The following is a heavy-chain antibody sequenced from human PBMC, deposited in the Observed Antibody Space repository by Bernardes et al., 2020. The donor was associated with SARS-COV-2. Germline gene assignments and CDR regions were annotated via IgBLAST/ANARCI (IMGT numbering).Heavy chain of an antibody. J-gene: IGHJ6*02. CDR3: GRFSILAFYSYYYAMDV. Sequence: ASVKVSCKASGYTFTDYYYHWVRQAPGQGLEWMGWINPNSGATNSAQKFQGRVTMTRDTSINTAYMELSSLRSDDTAVYFCGRFSILAFYSYYYAMDVWGQGTAVTVSS. CDR2: INPNSGAT. CDR1: GYTFTDYY. V-gene: IGHV1-2*02. D-gene: IGHD1-26*01.